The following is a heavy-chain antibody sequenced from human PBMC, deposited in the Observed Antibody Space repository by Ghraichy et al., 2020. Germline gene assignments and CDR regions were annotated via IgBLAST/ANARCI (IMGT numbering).Heavy chain of an antibody. Sequence: LSLTCAASGFTFSSYWMSWVRQAPGKGLEWVANIKQDGSEKYYVDSVKGRFTISRDNAKNSLYLQMNSLRAEDTAVYYCARDLYNYYGSGSYSSDGMDVWGQGTTVTVSS. V-gene: IGHV3-7*01. CDR2: IKQDGSEK. CDR3: ARDLYNYYGSGSYSSDGMDV. CDR1: GFTFSSYW. J-gene: IGHJ6*02. D-gene: IGHD3-10*01.